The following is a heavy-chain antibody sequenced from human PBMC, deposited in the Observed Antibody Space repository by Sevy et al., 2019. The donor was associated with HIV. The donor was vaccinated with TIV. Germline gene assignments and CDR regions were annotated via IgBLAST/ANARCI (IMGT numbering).Heavy chain of an antibody. Sequence: ASVKVSCKASRDAFNTYAIVWVRQAPGQGLEWMGGIVPKFGSANYAQKFEGKVTMTADESTTTAHMELSSLRSGDTAVYYCARRGITIFGVLTFDIWGQGTTVTVSS. D-gene: IGHD3-3*01. J-gene: IGHJ3*02. V-gene: IGHV1-69*13. CDR1: RDAFNTYA. CDR3: ARRGITIFGVLTFDI. CDR2: IVPKFGSA.